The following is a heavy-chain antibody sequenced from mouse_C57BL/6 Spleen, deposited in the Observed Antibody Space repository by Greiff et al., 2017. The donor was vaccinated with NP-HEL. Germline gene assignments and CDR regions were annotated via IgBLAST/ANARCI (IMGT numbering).Heavy chain of an antibody. CDR3: ARENWDRGYFDY. CDR1: GYSITSGYY. V-gene: IGHV3-6*01. CDR2: ISYDGSN. J-gene: IGHJ2*01. Sequence: EVKLVESGPGLVKPSQSLSLTCSVTGYSITSGYYWNWIRQFPGNKLEWMGYISYDGSNNYNPSLKNRISITRDTSKNQFFLKLNSVTTEDTATYYCARENWDRGYFDYWGQGTTLTVSS. D-gene: IGHD4-1*01.